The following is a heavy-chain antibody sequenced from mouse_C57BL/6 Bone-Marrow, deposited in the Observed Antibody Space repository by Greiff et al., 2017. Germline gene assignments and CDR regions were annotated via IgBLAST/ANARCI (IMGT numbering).Heavy chain of an antibody. V-gene: IGHV14-4*01. D-gene: IGHD2-3*01. CDR1: GFNIKDDY. CDR3: TTEGWLLPWYLGV. Sequence: VQLKQSGAELVRPGASVKLSCTASGFNIKDDYMHWVKQRPEQGLEWIGWIAPENGDTEYASKFQGKATITADTSSNTAYLQLSSLTSEDTAGYYCTTEGWLLPWYLGVWGTGTTVTVSS. J-gene: IGHJ1*03. CDR2: IAPENGDT.